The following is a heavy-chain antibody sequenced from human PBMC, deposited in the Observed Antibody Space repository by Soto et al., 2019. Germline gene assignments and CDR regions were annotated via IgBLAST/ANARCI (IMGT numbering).Heavy chain of an antibody. CDR1: GGSISSGDYY. CDR3: ARERPDGARLDP. D-gene: IGHD6-6*01. J-gene: IGHJ5*02. V-gene: IGHV4-30-4*01. Sequence: QVQLQESGPGLVKPSQTLSLTCTVSGGSISSGDYYWSWIRQPPGKGLEWIGNIYHSGNTYYNPSLKSRVTISVDTSKNQFSLKLSSVTAADTAVYYCARERPDGARLDPWGQGTLVTVSS. CDR2: IYHSGNT.